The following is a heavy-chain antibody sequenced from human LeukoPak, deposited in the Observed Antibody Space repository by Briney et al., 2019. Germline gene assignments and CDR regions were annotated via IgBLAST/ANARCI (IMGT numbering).Heavy chain of an antibody. J-gene: IGHJ4*02. V-gene: IGHV4-59*01. CDR1: GGSISSYY. CDR2: IYYSGST. Sequence: SETLSLTCTVSGGSISSYYWSWIRQPPGKGLEWIGYIYYSGSTNYNPSLKSRVTISVDTSKNQFSLKLSSVTAADTAVYYCARGRFLEWLPSRWGQGTLVTVSS. CDR3: ARGRFLEWLPSR. D-gene: IGHD3-3*01.